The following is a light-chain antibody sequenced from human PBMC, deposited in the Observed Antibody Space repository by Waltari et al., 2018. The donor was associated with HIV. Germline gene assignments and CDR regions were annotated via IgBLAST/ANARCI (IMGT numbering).Light chain of an antibody. Sequence: SYEVTQPPSVSVSPGQTASITCSGDKLGDKYACWYQQMPGQSPVFVIYQYSKRPSAIPERFSGSNSGNTATLTISRTQAMDEADYYCQAWDSSTVVFGGGTKLTVL. CDR3: QAWDSSTVV. CDR2: QYS. CDR1: KLGDKY. J-gene: IGLJ2*01. V-gene: IGLV3-1*01.